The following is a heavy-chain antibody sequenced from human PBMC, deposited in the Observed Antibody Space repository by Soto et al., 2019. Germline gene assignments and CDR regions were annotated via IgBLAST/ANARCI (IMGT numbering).Heavy chain of an antibody. V-gene: IGHV3-30-3*01. CDR2: ISYDGINK. CDR1: GFTFITYP. J-gene: IGHJ4*02. Sequence: PGGSLRLSCAASGFTFITYPMHWVRQAPGKGLEWVAVISYDGINKYYADSVKGRFTISRDNSKNTLYLQMNSLRAGDTAVYYCAKASYYYDSSGLLDYWGQGTLVTVSS. CDR3: AKASYYYDSSGLLDY. D-gene: IGHD3-22*01.